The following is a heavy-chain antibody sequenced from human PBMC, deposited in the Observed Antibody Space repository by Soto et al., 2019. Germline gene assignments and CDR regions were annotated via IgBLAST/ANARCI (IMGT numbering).Heavy chain of an antibody. CDR2: ISGSGGSI. D-gene: IGHD3-10*01. J-gene: IGHJ4*02. V-gene: IGHV3-23*01. CDR1: GFTFSDYY. CDR3: AKIGPFHYYGSGSSPDY. Sequence: PGGSLRLSCAASGFTFSDYYMSWIRQAPGKGLEWVSSISGSGGSIYYADSVKGRFTISRDNSKNMLYLQMHSLRAEDTAVYYCAKIGPFHYYGSGSSPDYWGQGTLVTVSS.